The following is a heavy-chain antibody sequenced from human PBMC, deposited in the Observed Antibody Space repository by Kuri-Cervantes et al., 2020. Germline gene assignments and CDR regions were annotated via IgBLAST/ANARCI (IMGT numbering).Heavy chain of an antibody. CDR2: ISAYNGDT. D-gene: IGHD2-8*01. CDR1: GYTFTSYG. Sequence: GESLKISCKASGYTFTSYGISWVRQAPGQGLEWMGWISAYNGDTNYAQKLQGRVTMTRNTSISTAYMELSSLRSEDTAVYYCARGTPRYCTNGVCYKYYMDVWGKGTTVTVSS. J-gene: IGHJ6*03. CDR3: ARGTPRYCTNGVCYKYYMDV. V-gene: IGHV1-18*01.